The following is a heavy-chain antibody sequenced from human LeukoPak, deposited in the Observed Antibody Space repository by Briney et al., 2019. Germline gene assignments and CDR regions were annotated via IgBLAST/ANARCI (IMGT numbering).Heavy chain of an antibody. CDR1: GFTLSKYW. V-gene: IGHV3-7*01. D-gene: IGHD3-22*01. J-gene: IGHJ4*02. CDR3: ARDPHYDSSGYYQSFDL. Sequence: PGGSLRLSCAASGFTLSKYWMSWVRQAPGKGLEWVANIKQDGSQKYYVDSVKGRFTISRDNAKNSVYLQMDSLRAEDSAVYYCARDPHYDSSGYYQSFDLWGQGTLVTVSS. CDR2: IKQDGSQK.